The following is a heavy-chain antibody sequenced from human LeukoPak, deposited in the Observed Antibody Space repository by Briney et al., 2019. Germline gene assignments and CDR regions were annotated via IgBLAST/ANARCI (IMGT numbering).Heavy chain of an antibody. CDR1: GGSISSGGYY. CDR3: ARAGGFFSPFGY. J-gene: IGHJ4*02. V-gene: IGHV4-31*03. Sequence: SETLALTCTVSGGSISSGGYYWSWIRQHPGKGQEWIGYIYYSGSTYYNPSLKSRVTISVDTSKNQFSLKLSSVTAADTAVYYCARAGGFFSPFGYWGQGTLVTVSS. D-gene: IGHD3-3*01. CDR2: IYYSGST.